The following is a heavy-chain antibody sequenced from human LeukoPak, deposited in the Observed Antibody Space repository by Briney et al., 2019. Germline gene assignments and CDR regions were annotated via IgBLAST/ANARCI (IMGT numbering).Heavy chain of an antibody. CDR2: ISSSSSSI. D-gene: IGHD4-11*01. J-gene: IGHJ4*02. CDR3: TKVRSGSSNWALQLFDN. CDR1: GFIFSSYS. V-gene: IGHV3-48*01. Sequence: GGSLRLSCAASGFIFSSYSMNWVRQAPGKGLEWVSYISSSSSSIYYADSVKGRFTISRDNSKSTLYLEMNSLRVEDTAVYYCTKVRSGSSNWALQLFDNWGQGALVTVSS.